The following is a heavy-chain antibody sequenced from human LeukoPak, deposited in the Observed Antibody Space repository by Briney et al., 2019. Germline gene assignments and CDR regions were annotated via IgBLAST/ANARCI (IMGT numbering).Heavy chain of an antibody. D-gene: IGHD6-6*01. CDR1: GGSVSSGSYY. V-gene: IGHV4-61*01. CDR3: ARVIAEQLGGLDY. J-gene: IGHJ4*02. CDR2: INHSGST. Sequence: PSETLSLTCTVSGGSVSSGSYYWSWIRQPPGRGLEWIGEINHSGSTNYNPSLKSRVTISVDTSNNQFSLNLSSVTAADTAVYYCARVIAEQLGGLDYWGQGTLVTVSS.